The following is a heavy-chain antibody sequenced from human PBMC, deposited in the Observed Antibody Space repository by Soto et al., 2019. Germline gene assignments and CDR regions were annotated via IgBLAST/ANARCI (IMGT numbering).Heavy chain of an antibody. V-gene: IGHV3-30*18. Sequence: ESGGGVVQPGRSLRLSCAASGFTFGSYGLHWVRQAPGKGLEWVAVISYDGSNKYYADSVKGRFTISRDNSKNTLYLQMNSLRAEDTAVYYCAKAGGVQLNYYGMDVWGQGSTVTVSS. CDR1: GFTFGSYG. CDR3: AKAGGVQLNYYGMDV. D-gene: IGHD1-1*01. CDR2: ISYDGSNK. J-gene: IGHJ6*02.